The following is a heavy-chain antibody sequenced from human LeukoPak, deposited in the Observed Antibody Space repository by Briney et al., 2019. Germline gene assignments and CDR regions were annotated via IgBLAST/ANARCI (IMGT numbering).Heavy chain of an antibody. Sequence: PSETLSLTCTVSGGSISSSSYYWGWIRQPPGKGLEWIGSIYYSGSTYYNPSLKSRVTISVDTSKNQFSLKLSSATAADTAVYYCARQLYCSGGSCSSWGQGTLVTVSS. CDR3: ARQLYCSGGSCSS. CDR1: GGSISSSSYY. J-gene: IGHJ5*02. V-gene: IGHV4-39*01. D-gene: IGHD2-15*01. CDR2: IYYSGST.